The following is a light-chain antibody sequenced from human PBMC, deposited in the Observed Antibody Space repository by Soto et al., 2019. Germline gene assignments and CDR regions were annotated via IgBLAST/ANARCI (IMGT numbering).Light chain of an antibody. CDR1: SGDIGAYNY. Sequence: QSVLTQPRSVSGSPGQSVTFSCTGTSGDIGAYNYVSWYQFHPGKAPKMIIYDVNKRPSGVPDRFSGSKSGNTASLTISWLQAEDEADYYCCSYAHTSRVFGGGTHLTVL. J-gene: IGLJ3*02. CDR2: DVN. CDR3: CSYAHTSRV. V-gene: IGLV2-11*01.